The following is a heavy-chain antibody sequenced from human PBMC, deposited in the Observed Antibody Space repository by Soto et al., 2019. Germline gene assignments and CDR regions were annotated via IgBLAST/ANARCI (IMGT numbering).Heavy chain of an antibody. D-gene: IGHD3-22*01. CDR3: ARGYYDSSGPFDY. CDR1: GYTLTSHG. CDR2: ISTYNGNT. Sequence: QVQLVQSGAEVKKPGASVKVSCKASGYTLTSHGISWVRQAPGQGLEWMGWISTYNGNTKYAQKFQERVTMTADTSTNTAHMELRSLRSDDTVMYYCARGYYDSSGPFDYWGQGTLVTVSS. J-gene: IGHJ4*02. V-gene: IGHV1-18*01.